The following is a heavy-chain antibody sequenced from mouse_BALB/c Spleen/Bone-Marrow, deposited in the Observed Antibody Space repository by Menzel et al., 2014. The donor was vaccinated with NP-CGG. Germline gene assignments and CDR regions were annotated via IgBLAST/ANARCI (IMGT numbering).Heavy chain of an antibody. V-gene: IGHV7-3*02. Sequence: EVKLMESGGGLVQPGGSLRLSCATSGFTFTDYYMGWVRQPPRKALEWLGFIRNKANGYTTEYSASVKGRFTISRDNSQSILYLQMNTLRAEDSAAYYCARGWITTGFAYWGQGTLVTVSA. J-gene: IGHJ3*01. D-gene: IGHD1-1*01. CDR1: GFTFTDYY. CDR3: ARGWITTGFAY. CDR2: IRNKANGYTT.